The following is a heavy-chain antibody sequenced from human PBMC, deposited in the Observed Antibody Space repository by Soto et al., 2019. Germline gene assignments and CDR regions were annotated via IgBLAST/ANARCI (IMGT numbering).Heavy chain of an antibody. Sequence: EVQLLESGGGLVQPGGSLRLSCGVSGFTFNDFEMNWVRQAPGKGPEWLAYIDGSGATKKYADSVRGRFTISRDNPNNSLCLPMSSLSAADSASYYCARGFGRFNNWGQGTLVSVSS. D-gene: IGHD3-10*01. CDR3: ARGFGRFNN. J-gene: IGHJ4*02. CDR1: GFTFNDFE. V-gene: IGHV3-48*03. CDR2: IDGSGATK.